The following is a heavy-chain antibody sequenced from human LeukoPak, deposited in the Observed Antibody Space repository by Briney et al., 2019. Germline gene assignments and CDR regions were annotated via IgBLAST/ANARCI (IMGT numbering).Heavy chain of an antibody. V-gene: IGHV3-74*01. D-gene: IGHD3-10*01. CDR2: ITSDGSGT. CDR3: ARDRGQSYFDY. Sequence: GGSLRLSCAASGFTFNNYFMHWVRQAPGKGLVWVSRITSDGSGTNYADSVKGRFTISRDNAKNTLYLQLNSLRAEDTAMYYCARDRGQSYFDYWGQGTLVTVSS. J-gene: IGHJ4*02. CDR1: GFTFNNYF.